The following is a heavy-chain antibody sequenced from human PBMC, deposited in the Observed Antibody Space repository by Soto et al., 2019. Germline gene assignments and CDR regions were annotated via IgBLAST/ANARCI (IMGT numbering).Heavy chain of an antibody. D-gene: IGHD5-18*01. V-gene: IGHV4-59*01. J-gene: IGHJ5*02. CDR2: IYYSGST. CDR1: GGSFSGYY. CDR3: ARGRGNSYGNWFDP. Sequence: LSLTCAVYGGSFSGYYWTWIRQPPGKGLEWIGYIYYSGSTNYNPSLKSRVTISVDTSKNQFSLKLSSVTAADTAVYYCARGRGNSYGNWFDPWGQGTLVTVSS.